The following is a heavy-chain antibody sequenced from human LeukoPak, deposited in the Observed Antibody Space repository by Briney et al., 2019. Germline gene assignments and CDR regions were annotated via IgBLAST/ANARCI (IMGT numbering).Heavy chain of an antibody. CDR2: ITSSSDTI. D-gene: IGHD6-19*01. J-gene: IGHJ4*02. CDR1: GFIFRSYS. Sequence: PGGSLRLSCAASGFIFRSYSMNWVRQAPGKGLEWVAFITSSSDTISYADSVKGRFTISRDNAKNSLYLQMDGLRAEDTAVYYCARDWQSSGWYYWGQGTLVTVSS. CDR3: ARDWQSSGWYY. V-gene: IGHV3-48*01.